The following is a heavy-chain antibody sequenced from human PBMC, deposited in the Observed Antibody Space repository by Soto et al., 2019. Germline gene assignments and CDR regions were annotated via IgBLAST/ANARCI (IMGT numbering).Heavy chain of an antibody. Sequence: QVQLVQSGAEVKKPGASVKISCKASGYTFTSYGISWVRQAPGQGLEWMGWSSAYNGNTNYAQKLQGRVTMTPDTSTSTAYMELRSLRSDDTAVYYCASGDYDFWSGYYVDYWGQGTLVTVSS. CDR3: ASGDYDFWSGYYVDY. J-gene: IGHJ4*02. D-gene: IGHD3-3*01. CDR2: SSAYNGNT. CDR1: GYTFTSYG. V-gene: IGHV1-18*01.